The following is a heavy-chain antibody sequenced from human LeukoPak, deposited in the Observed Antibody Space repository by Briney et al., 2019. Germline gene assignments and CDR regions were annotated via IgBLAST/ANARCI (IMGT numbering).Heavy chain of an antibody. V-gene: IGHV3-9*03. D-gene: IGHD3-22*01. CDR3: AKSSSPYYYDSSGYYAPFDY. J-gene: IGHJ4*02. Sequence: GRSLRLSCAASGFTFDDYAMHWVRQAPGKGLEWVSGISWNSGSIGYADSVKGRFTISRDNAKNSLYLQMNSLRAEDMALYYCAKSSSPYYYDSSGYYAPFDYWGQGTLVTVSS. CDR2: ISWNSGSI. CDR1: GFTFDDYA.